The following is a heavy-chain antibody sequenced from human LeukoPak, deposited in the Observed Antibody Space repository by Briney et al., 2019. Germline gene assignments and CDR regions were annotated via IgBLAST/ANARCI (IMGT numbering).Heavy chain of an antibody. CDR1: GGSISSYY. CDR2: IYYSGST. D-gene: IGHD6-19*01. V-gene: IGHV4-59*08. CDR3: ARHQYSGGWFGAYDI. Sequence: SETLSLTCTVSGGSISSYYWSWIRQSPGKGLEWIGYIYYSGSTNYNPSLKSRVTISTDTSKNQFSLKSTSVTAADTAVYYCARHQYSGGWFGAYDIWGQGTMVTVSS. J-gene: IGHJ3*02.